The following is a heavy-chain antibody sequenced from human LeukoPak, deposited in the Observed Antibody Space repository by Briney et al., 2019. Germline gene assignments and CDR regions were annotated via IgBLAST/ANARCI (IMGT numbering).Heavy chain of an antibody. V-gene: IGHV3-33*01. D-gene: IGHD3-22*01. J-gene: IGHJ5*02. Sequence: GGSLRLSCAASGFXFSSYGIHWVRQAPGKGLEWVAVIWYDGSNKYYADSVKGRFTISRDNSKNTLYLQMNSLRAEDTAVYYCARDLQGSYYDSSGSWGQGTLVTVSS. CDR2: IWYDGSNK. CDR3: ARDLQGSYYDSSGS. CDR1: GFXFSSYG.